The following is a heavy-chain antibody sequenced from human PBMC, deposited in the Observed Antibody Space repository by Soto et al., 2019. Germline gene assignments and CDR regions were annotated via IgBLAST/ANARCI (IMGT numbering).Heavy chain of an antibody. D-gene: IGHD3-10*01. CDR3: ARVTMVRGVYYYGMDV. J-gene: IGHJ6*02. V-gene: IGHV1-18*01. Sequence: ASVKVSCKASGYTFTSYGISWVRQAPGQGLEWMGWISAYNGNTNYAQKLQGRVTMTTDTSTSTAYMELRSLRSDDTAVYYCARVTMVRGVYYYGMDVWGQGTTVTVSS. CDR2: ISAYNGNT. CDR1: GYTFTSYG.